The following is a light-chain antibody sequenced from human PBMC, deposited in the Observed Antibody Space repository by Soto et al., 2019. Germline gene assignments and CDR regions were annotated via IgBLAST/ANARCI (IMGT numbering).Light chain of an antibody. CDR2: AAS. CDR1: QGIRDD. Sequence: ASPISKSPFAVSATVGNTVTIPCRASQGIRDDVSWYQQKAGKAPKLLIYAASSLQSGVPSRFSGSGSGTDFTLTISSLQPEDFATYYCQRATSWPITLDQGTRLEIK. V-gene: IGKV1-6*01. J-gene: IGKJ5*01. CDR3: QRATSWPIT.